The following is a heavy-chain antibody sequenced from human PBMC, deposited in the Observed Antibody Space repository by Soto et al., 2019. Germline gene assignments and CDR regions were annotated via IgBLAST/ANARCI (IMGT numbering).Heavy chain of an antibody. V-gene: IGHV3-11*06. CDR3: ARVTYGSENYGMDV. J-gene: IGHJ6*02. Sequence: GGSLRLSCAASGFTFSDYYMSWIRQAPGKGLEWVSYISSSSSYTNYADSVKGRFTISRDNAKNSLYLQMNSLRAEDTAVYYCARVTYGSENYGMDVWGQGTTVTVSS. CDR2: ISSSSSYT. CDR1: GFTFSDYY. D-gene: IGHD3-10*01.